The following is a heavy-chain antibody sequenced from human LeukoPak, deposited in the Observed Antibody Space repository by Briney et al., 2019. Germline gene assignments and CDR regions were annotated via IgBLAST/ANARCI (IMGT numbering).Heavy chain of an antibody. J-gene: IGHJ4*02. D-gene: IGHD6-13*01. CDR3: ARLAAAAGTLGY. V-gene: IGHV4-59*04. CDR1: GGSISSYY. Sequence: SETLSLTCTVSGGSISSYYWSWIRQPPGKGLEWIGYIYYSGSTYYNPSLKSRVTISVDTSKNQFSLKLSSVTAADTAVYYCARLAAAAGTLGYWGQGTLVTVSS. CDR2: IYYSGST.